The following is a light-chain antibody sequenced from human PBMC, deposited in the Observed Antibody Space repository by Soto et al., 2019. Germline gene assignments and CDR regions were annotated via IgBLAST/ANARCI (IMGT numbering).Light chain of an antibody. V-gene: IGKV1-39*01. CDR1: QSISSY. Sequence: DIQMTQSPSSLSASVGDRVTITCRASQSISSYLNWYQKKPGEAPKFLIYVASTLQSGVPYRFRGSGSGTDFTLTITSLQPEEFATYYCQQSYRSPYTFGQGTKLEIK. CDR3: QQSYRSPYT. CDR2: VAS. J-gene: IGKJ2*01.